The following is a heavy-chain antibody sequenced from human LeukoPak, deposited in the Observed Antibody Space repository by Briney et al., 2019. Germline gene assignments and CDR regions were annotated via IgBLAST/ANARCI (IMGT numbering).Heavy chain of an antibody. Sequence: SVKVSCKASGGTFSSYAISWVRQAPGQGLEWMGGIIPIFGTANYAQKFQGRVTITADESTSTAYMELSSLRSEDTAVYYCVRDLGSSSPGDYWGQGTLVTVPP. V-gene: IGHV1-69*01. D-gene: IGHD6-6*01. CDR2: IIPIFGTA. J-gene: IGHJ4*02. CDR1: GGTFSSYA. CDR3: VRDLGSSSPGDY.